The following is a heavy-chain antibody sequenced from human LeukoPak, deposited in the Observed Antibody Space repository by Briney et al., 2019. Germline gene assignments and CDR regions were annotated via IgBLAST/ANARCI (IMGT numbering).Heavy chain of an antibody. Sequence: GGSLRLSCAASGFTFSGSAMHWVRQASGKGLEWVGRIRSKANSYATAYAASVKGRFTISRDDSKNTAYLQMNSLKTVDTAVYYCTRQVFHFDYWGQGTLVTVSS. CDR2: IRSKANSYAT. CDR1: GFTFSGSA. V-gene: IGHV3-73*01. J-gene: IGHJ4*02. D-gene: IGHD2-8*01. CDR3: TRQVFHFDY.